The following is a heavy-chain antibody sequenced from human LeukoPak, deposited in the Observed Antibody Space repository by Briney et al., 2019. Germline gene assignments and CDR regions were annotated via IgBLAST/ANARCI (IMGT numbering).Heavy chain of an antibody. D-gene: IGHD4-11*01. Sequence: GGSLRLSCAASGFTFSNAWMSWVRQAPGKGLERVGRFKSKTDGGTTDYAAPVKGRVTISRDDSKNTLYLQMNSLRAEDTAVYYCAKDRAWPTVKGSEWDYWGQGTLVTVSS. CDR1: GFTFSNAW. CDR3: AKDRAWPTVKGSEWDY. J-gene: IGHJ4*02. CDR2: FKSKTDGGTT. V-gene: IGHV3-15*01.